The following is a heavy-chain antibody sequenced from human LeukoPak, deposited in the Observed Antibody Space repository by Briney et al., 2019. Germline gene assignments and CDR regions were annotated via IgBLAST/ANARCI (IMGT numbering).Heavy chain of an antibody. D-gene: IGHD4-11*01. Sequence: GGSLRLSCAASGFTFSSFGVHWVRQAPGKGLEWVAVISYDGSDKHYLDSVKGRFTISRDNSKNTLYLQMNSLRVEDTAVYYCAKEISKTVYFGLWGRGTLVTVSS. CDR3: AKEISKTVYFGL. CDR1: GFTFSSFG. CDR2: ISYDGSDK. V-gene: IGHV3-30*18. J-gene: IGHJ2*01.